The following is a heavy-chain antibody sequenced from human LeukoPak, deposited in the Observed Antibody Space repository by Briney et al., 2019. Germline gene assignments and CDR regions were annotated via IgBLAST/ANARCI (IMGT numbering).Heavy chain of an antibody. CDR2: INPNSGGT. Sequence: SVKVSCKASGYTFTGYYMHWVRQAPGQGLEWMGWINPNSGGTNYAQKFQGRVTMTRDTSISTAYMELSRLRSDDTAVYYCARGPPSGYSYGYSGYWGQGTLVTVSS. CDR3: ARGPPSGYSYGYSGY. J-gene: IGHJ4*02. CDR1: GYTFTGYY. D-gene: IGHD5-18*01. V-gene: IGHV1-2*02.